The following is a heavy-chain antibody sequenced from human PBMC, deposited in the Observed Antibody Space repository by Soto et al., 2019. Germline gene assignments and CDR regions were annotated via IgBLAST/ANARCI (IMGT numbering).Heavy chain of an antibody. CDR3: AQTSLDGDFWSGYYNEGWFDP. CDR2: IYWDDDK. Sequence: SGPTLVNPPQTLTLTCTFSGFSLSTSGVGVGWIRQPPGKALEWLALIYWDDDKRYSPSLKSRLTITKDTSKNQVVLTMTNMDPVDTATYYCAQTSLDGDFWSGYYNEGWFDPWGQGTLVTVFS. D-gene: IGHD3-3*01. CDR1: GFSLSTSGVG. J-gene: IGHJ5*02. V-gene: IGHV2-5*02.